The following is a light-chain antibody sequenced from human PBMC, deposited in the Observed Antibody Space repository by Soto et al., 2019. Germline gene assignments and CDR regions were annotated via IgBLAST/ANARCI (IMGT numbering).Light chain of an antibody. CDR3: HYYNDYCWP. J-gene: IGKJ1*01. CDR1: QTISSW. CDR2: ETS. Sequence: DIQLTQSPSTLSASVGDRVTITCRASQTISSWLARYQQKPGKAPNLLIYETSNLESGVPSRFSGSGSGTEFTLTIRSMQPDDFATYYFHYYNDYCWPFGQGTNVEIQ. V-gene: IGKV1-5*03.